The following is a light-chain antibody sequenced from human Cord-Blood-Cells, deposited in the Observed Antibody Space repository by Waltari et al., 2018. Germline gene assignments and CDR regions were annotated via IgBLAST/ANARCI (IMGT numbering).Light chain of an antibody. Sequence: CSGDALPKQYAYWYQQKPGQAPVLVIYKDSERPSGIPERFSGSSSGTTVTLTISGVQAEDEADYYCQSADSSGTWVFGGGTKLTVL. CDR1: ALPKQY. CDR2: KDS. V-gene: IGLV3-25*01. CDR3: QSADSSGTWV. J-gene: IGLJ3*02.